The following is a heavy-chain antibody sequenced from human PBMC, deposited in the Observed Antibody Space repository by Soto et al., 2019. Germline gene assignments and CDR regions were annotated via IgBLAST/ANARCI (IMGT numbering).Heavy chain of an antibody. CDR2: IYYSGST. J-gene: IGHJ5*02. CDR3: ARPTSSSSWYDWFDP. D-gene: IGHD6-13*01. V-gene: IGHV4-39*01. Sequence: SETLSLTCTVSGGSISSSSYYWGWIRQPPGKGLEWIGSIYYSGSTYYNPSLKSRVTISVDTSKNQFSLKLSSVTAADTAVYYCARPTSSSSWYDWFDPWGQGTLVTVSS. CDR1: GGSISSSSYY.